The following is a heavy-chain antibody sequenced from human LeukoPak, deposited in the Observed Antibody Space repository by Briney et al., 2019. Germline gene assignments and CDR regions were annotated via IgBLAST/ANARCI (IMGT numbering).Heavy chain of an antibody. CDR3: ARCPRWAHFDY. V-gene: IGHV3-48*03. Sequence: GGSLRLSCAGSGFTFSSYEMNWVRQAPGKGLEWVSYISSSGRAIYYADSVKGRFTVSRDNAKNSLYLQMNSLRAEDTAVYYRARCPRWAHFDYWGQGTLVTVSS. D-gene: IGHD4-23*01. J-gene: IGHJ4*02. CDR2: ISSSGRAI. CDR1: GFTFSSYE.